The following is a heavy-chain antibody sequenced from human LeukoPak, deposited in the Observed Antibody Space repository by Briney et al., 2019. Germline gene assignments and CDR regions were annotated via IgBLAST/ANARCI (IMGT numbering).Heavy chain of an antibody. CDR3: ARARFVGYQLLKGADFDI. J-gene: IGHJ3*02. V-gene: IGHV4-34*01. CDR1: GGFFSGNY. Sequence: SETLSLTCAVYGGFFSGNYWSWIRQPPGKGLEWIGEINHSGSTNYNPSLKSRVTISVDTSKNQFSLKLSSVTAADTAVYYCARARFVGYQLLKGADFDIWGQGTMVTVSS. D-gene: IGHD2-2*01. CDR2: INHSGST.